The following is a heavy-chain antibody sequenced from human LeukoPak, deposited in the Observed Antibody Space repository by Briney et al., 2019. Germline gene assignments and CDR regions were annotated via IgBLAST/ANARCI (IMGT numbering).Heavy chain of an antibody. Sequence: SETLSLTCTVSGVSMRSYYWGWIRQPPGKGLEWIGSIYHTGTTYYSPSLKSRVTISVHTSKNQFSLKLSSVTAADTAVYYCARQECNGGSCYSRAIWFDPWGQGTLVTVSS. CDR3: ARQECNGGSCYSRAIWFDP. CDR2: IYHTGTT. J-gene: IGHJ5*02. CDR1: GVSMRSYY. V-gene: IGHV4-39*01. D-gene: IGHD2-15*01.